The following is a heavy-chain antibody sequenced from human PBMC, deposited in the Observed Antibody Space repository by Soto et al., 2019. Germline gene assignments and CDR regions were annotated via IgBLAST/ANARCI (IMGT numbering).Heavy chain of an antibody. Sequence: GSLRPPCAAPGFTLKNQALSLGPPAPGKGLEWVSAISGSGGSTYYADSVKGRFTISRDNSKNTLYLQMNSLRAEDTAVYYCAKDTADMYYDFWSGYYPAYYGMDVWGQGTTVTV. D-gene: IGHD3-3*01. CDR1: GFTLKNQA. V-gene: IGHV3-23*01. CDR2: ISGSGGST. CDR3: AKDTADMYYDFWSGYYPAYYGMDV. J-gene: IGHJ6*02.